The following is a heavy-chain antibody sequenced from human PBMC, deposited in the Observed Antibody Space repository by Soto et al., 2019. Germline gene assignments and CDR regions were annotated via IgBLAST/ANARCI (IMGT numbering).Heavy chain of an antibody. D-gene: IGHD6-13*01. CDR1: GFTVSSNY. V-gene: IGHV3-53*01. J-gene: IGHJ4*02. Sequence: GGSLRLSCAASGFTVSSNYMSWVRQAPGKGLEWVSVIYSGGSTYYADSVKGRFTISRDNSKNTLYLQMNSLRAEDTAVYYCAAPEVGLAGAAAGSLSFDYWGQGTLVTVSS. CDR2: IYSGGST. CDR3: AAPEVGLAGAAAGSLSFDY.